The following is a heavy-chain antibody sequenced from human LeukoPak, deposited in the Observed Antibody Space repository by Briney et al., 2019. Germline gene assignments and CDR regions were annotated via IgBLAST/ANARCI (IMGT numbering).Heavy chain of an antibody. CDR1: GGSISSDGYS. CDR3: AWGYSGYGPFDY. Sequence: SQTLSLTCAVSGGSISSDGYSWSWIRQPPGKGLEWIGYIYHSGSTYYNPSLKSRVTISVDRSKNQFSLNLSSVTAADTAIYYCAWGYSGYGPFDYWGQGALVTVSS. D-gene: IGHD5-12*01. V-gene: IGHV4-30-2*01. J-gene: IGHJ4*02. CDR2: IYHSGST.